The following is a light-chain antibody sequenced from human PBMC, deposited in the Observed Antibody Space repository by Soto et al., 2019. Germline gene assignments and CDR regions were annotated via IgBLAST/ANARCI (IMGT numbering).Light chain of an antibody. CDR2: GAS. V-gene: IGKV3-20*01. Sequence: EIVLTQSPGTLSLSQGERATLSCRASQSVSRTYLAWYQQKPGQAPRLLIYGASSRATGIPDRFSGSGSGTEFTLTIRRLEPEDFAVYYCQQFGGSPRGTFGQGTKVEIK. CDR1: QSVSRTY. J-gene: IGKJ1*01. CDR3: QQFGGSPRGT.